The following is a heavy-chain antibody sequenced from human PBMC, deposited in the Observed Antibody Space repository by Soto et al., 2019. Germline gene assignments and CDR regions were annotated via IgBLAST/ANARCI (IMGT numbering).Heavy chain of an antibody. V-gene: IGHV3-33*01. D-gene: IGHD3-10*01. CDR1: GFTFSSYG. J-gene: IGHJ6*02. Sequence: QVQLVESGGGVVQPGRSLRLSCAASGFTFSSYGMHWVRQAPGKGLEWVAVIWYDGSNKYYADSVKGRFTISRDNSKNTLYLQMNSLRAEDTAVYYCARVRREGSGSYYSYYYYYGMDVWGQGTTVTVSS. CDR2: IWYDGSNK. CDR3: ARVRREGSGSYYSYYYYYGMDV.